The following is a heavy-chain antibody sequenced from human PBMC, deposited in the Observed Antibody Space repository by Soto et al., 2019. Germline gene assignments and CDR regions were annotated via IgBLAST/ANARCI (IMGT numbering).Heavy chain of an antibody. J-gene: IGHJ4*02. CDR3: ARDAGHYDFWSGYWDYFDY. Sequence: ASVKVSCKASGYTFTSYGISWVRQAPGQGLEWMGWISAYNGNTNYAQKLQGRVTMTTDTSTSTAYMELRSLRSDDTAVYYCARDAGHYDFWSGYWDYFDYWGQGTLVTVSS. CDR1: GYTFTSYG. V-gene: IGHV1-18*01. D-gene: IGHD3-3*01. CDR2: ISAYNGNT.